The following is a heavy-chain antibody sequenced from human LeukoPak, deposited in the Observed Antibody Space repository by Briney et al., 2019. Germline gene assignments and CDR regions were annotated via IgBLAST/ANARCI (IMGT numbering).Heavy chain of an antibody. Sequence: GGSLRLSCAASGFTLSSNYMSWVRQAPGKGLEWVSVIYSGGSTYYADSVKGRFTISRDNSKNTLYLQMNSLRAEDTAVYYCGKGSSWYYFDYWGQGTLVTVSS. J-gene: IGHJ4*02. V-gene: IGHV3-53*01. CDR2: IYSGGST. D-gene: IGHD6-13*01. CDR3: GKGSSWYYFDY. CDR1: GFTLSSNY.